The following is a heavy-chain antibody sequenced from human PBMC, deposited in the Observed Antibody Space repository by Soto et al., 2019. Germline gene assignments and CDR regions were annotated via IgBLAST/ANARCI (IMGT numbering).Heavy chain of an antibody. J-gene: IGHJ3*02. V-gene: IGHV1-69*01. CDR1: GGTFSSYA. D-gene: IGHD5-18*01. Sequence: QVQLVQSGAEVKKPGSSVKVSCKASGGTFSSYAISWVRQAPGQGLEWMGGIIPIFGTANYAQKFQGRVTITADESTSTAYMELSSLRSEDTAVYYCARSVGGYSYGLDAFDIWGQGPMVTVSS. CDR3: ARSVGGYSYGLDAFDI. CDR2: IIPIFGTA.